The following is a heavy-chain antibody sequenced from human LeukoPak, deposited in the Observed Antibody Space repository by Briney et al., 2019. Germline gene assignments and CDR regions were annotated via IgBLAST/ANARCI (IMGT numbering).Heavy chain of an antibody. V-gene: IGHV3-30*02. CDR3: AKTGWQQLIRPDYFDY. Sequence: GGSLRLSCAASGFAFSNSGMHWVRQAPGKGLEWVAFIRYDGSNKYYADSVKGRFTISRDNSRNTLYLQINSLRPEDTAVYFCAKTGWQQLIRPDYFDYWGQGTLVTVSS. CDR1: GFAFSNSG. D-gene: IGHD6-13*01. J-gene: IGHJ4*02. CDR2: IRYDGSNK.